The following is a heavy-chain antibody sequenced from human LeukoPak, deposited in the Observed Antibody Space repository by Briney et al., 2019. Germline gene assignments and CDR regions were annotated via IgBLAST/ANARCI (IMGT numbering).Heavy chain of an antibody. V-gene: IGHV3-21*01. Sequence: GGSLRLSCAAYGFTLSSHSMDWVRQAPGKGLEWVSSISSSSSYIYSADSVKGRFTISRDNAKNSLYLQMNSLRAEDTAVYYCVRDLYDSDAYSSPIDYWGQGTLVTVSS. CDR3: VRDLYDSDAYSSPIDY. J-gene: IGHJ4*02. D-gene: IGHD3-22*01. CDR1: GFTLSSHS. CDR2: ISSSSSYI.